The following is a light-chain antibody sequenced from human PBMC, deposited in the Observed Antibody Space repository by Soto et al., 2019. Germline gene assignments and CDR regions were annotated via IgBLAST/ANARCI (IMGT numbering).Light chain of an antibody. Sequence: EIVMTQSPVTLSVSPGERATLSCRASQNISRSLAWYQQKPGRGPSLLIYGTSTRAGGAPARFSGSGSGTEFTLTISSLQSEDFAVYYCQQYNNWPPITFGQGTRLEIK. V-gene: IGKV3-15*01. CDR2: GTS. J-gene: IGKJ5*01. CDR3: QQYNNWPPIT. CDR1: QNISRS.